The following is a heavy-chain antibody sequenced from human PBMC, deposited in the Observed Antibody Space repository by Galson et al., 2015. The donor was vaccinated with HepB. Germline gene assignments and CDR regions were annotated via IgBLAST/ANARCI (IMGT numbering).Heavy chain of an antibody. CDR3: VKDGPPSFIPHFFDS. Sequence: SLRLSCASSGFTFTSYALGWVRQAPGKGLEWVSSISGGGGHTYYSESVKGRFTISRDRSKNTVYLQMTRLGAEDTAIHYCVKDGPPSFIPHFFDSWGQGIRVTVSS. V-gene: IGHV3-23*01. CDR1: GFTFTSYA. CDR2: ISGGGGHT. J-gene: IGHJ5*01. D-gene: IGHD2-21*01.